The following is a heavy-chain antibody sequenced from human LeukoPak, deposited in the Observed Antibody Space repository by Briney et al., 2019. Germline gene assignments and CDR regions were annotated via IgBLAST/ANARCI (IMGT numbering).Heavy chain of an antibody. D-gene: IGHD5-12*01. J-gene: IGHJ4*02. Sequence: GGSLRLSCAASGFTFSSYAMSWVRQAPGKGLEWVSAISGSGGSIYYADSVKGRFTISRDNSKNTLYLQMNSLRAEDTAVYYCAKDTGGYESYFDYWGQGTLVTVSS. V-gene: IGHV3-23*01. CDR1: GFTFSSYA. CDR3: AKDTGGYESYFDY. CDR2: ISGSGGSI.